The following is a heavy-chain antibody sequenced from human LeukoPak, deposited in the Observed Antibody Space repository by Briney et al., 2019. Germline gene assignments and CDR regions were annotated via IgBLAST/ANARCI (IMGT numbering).Heavy chain of an antibody. D-gene: IGHD6-19*01. V-gene: IGHV3-23*01. CDR3: AKDMVRGWSYFDY. CDR1: GFTFSTYA. CDR2: FTGGEGIT. Sequence: GGSLRLSCAASGFTFSTYAMSWVRQAPGKGLEWVSTFTGGEGITHYADSVKGRFTISRDNSKHTLYLQMNSLRVEDTAVYYCAKDMVRGWSYFDYWGQGTLVTVSS. J-gene: IGHJ4*02.